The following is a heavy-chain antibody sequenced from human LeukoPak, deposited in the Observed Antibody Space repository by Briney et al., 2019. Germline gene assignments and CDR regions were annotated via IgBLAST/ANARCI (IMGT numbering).Heavy chain of an antibody. D-gene: IGHD3-22*01. CDR2: FSPGDSDA. V-gene: IGHV5-51*01. J-gene: IGHJ4*02. CDR3: ARQGSSGYHGVFYFDY. Sequence: GESLKISCQGSGYTSTTYWIGWVRQMPGKGLGWMGIFSPGDSDATYSPSFQGQVTISADTSVSTAYLQWSSLKASDTAMYYCARQGSSGYHGVFYFDYWGQGTLVSVSS. CDR1: GYTSTTYW.